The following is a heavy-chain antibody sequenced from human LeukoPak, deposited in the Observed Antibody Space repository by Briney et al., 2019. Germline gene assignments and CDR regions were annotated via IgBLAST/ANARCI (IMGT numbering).Heavy chain of an antibody. Sequence: SGPTLVNPTQTHTLTSTFSGFSLSTSGVGVGWIRQPPGMALEWLALIYWDDDKRYSPSLKSRLTITKDTSNNQVVLTMTNMHPVDTATYFCAHLCSTYDYCSGSYSRLAYFGDWGQGTLVTV. D-gene: IGHD3-10*01. CDR2: IYWDDDK. CDR3: AHLCSTYDYCSGSYSRLAYFGD. CDR1: GFSLSTSGVG. J-gene: IGHJ4*02. V-gene: IGHV2-5*02.